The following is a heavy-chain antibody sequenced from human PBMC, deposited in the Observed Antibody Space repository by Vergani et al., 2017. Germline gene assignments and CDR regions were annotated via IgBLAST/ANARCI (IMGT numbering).Heavy chain of an antibody. Sequence: QVQLQESGPGLVKPPGTLSLTCAVSGGSISSSNWWSWVRQPPGKGLEWIGEIYHSGSTNYNPSLKSRVTISVAKSKNQFSLKLSSVTAADTAVYYCARVGIVATIRAPWYFDYWGQGTLVTVSS. J-gene: IGHJ4*02. CDR3: ARVGIVATIRAPWYFDY. D-gene: IGHD5-12*01. V-gene: IGHV4-4*03. CDR1: GGSISSSNW. CDR2: IYHSGST.